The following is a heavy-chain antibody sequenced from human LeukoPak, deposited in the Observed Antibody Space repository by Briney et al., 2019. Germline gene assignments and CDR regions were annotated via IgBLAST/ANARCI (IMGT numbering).Heavy chain of an antibody. Sequence: GGSLRLSCAASGFTFSSYAMSWVRQAPGKGLEWVSAISGSGGSTYYADSVKGRFAISRDNSKNTLYLQMNSLRAEDTAVYYCAVAAAGTAEVYYYYYYMDVWGKGTTVTVSS. V-gene: IGHV3-23*01. CDR2: ISGSGGST. CDR3: AVAAAGTAEVYYYYYYMDV. D-gene: IGHD6-13*01. J-gene: IGHJ6*03. CDR1: GFTFSSYA.